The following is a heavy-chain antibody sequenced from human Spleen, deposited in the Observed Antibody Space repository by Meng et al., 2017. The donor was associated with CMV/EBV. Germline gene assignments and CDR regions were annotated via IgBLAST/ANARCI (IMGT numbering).Heavy chain of an antibody. V-gene: IGHV4-39*07. CDR1: GGSISSSSYY. J-gene: IGHJ6*02. Sequence: GSMRLSCTVSGGSISSSSYYWGWIRQPPGKGLEWIGSIYYSGSTYYNPSLRSRVTISVDTSKNQFSLKLSSVTAAATAVYYCARERFVVVPAAMRGADYYYYYGMDVWGQGTTVTVSS. CDR2: IYYSGST. CDR3: ARERFVVVPAAMRGADYYYYYGMDV. D-gene: IGHD2-2*01.